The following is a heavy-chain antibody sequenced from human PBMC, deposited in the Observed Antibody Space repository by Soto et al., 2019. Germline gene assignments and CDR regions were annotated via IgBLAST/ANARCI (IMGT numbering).Heavy chain of an antibody. J-gene: IGHJ4*02. CDR1: GFIFRSYA. V-gene: IGHV3-30*09. CDR2: ITYDGANG. D-gene: IGHD1-26*01. CDR3: ARAFSGSYPNFDY. Sequence: GGSLRLSCLASGFIFRSYAMHWVRQAPGKGLEWVAVITYDGANGYYADSVRGRFAISRDNSKSTLFLQMNSLRPEDTAVYYCARAFSGSYPNFDYWGQATLVTVSS.